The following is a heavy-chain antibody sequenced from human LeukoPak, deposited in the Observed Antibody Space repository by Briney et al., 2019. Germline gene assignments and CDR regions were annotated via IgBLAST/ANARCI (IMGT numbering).Heavy chain of an antibody. D-gene: IGHD3-22*01. CDR1: GYTFTGYY. J-gene: IGHJ5*02. Sequence: ASVKVSCKASGYTFTGYYMHWVRQAPGQGLEWMGWINPNSGGANYAQKFQGRVTMTRDTSISTAYMELSRLRSDDTAVYYCARNDYDSSGSNWFDPWGQGTLVTVSS. V-gene: IGHV1-2*02. CDR2: INPNSGGA. CDR3: ARNDYDSSGSNWFDP.